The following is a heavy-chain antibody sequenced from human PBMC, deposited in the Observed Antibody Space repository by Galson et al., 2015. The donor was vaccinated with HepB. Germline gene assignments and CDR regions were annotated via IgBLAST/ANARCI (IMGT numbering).Heavy chain of an antibody. D-gene: IGHD3-3*01. CDR2: INPSGGST. Sequence: SAKVSCKASGYTFTSYYMHWVRQAPGQGLEWMGIINPSGGSTSYAQKFQGRVTMTRDTSTSTVYMELSSLRSEDTAVYYCARDPERITIFGVVTINWFDSWGQGTLVTVSS. CDR3: ARDPERITIFGVVTINWFDS. V-gene: IGHV1-46*01. J-gene: IGHJ5*01. CDR1: GYTFTSYY.